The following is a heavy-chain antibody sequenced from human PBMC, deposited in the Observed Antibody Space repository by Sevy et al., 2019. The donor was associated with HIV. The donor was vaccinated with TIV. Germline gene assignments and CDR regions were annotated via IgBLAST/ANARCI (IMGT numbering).Heavy chain of an antibody. Sequence: SETLSLTCTVSGGSFSTSYYWGWVRQPPGKGTEWIGCIHYSGSTYYNPSLKSRVSISVDTSKNSFSLKLSSVTAADTAVYYCANMGRGYYFYFELWGQRTLVTVSS. J-gene: IGHJ4*02. V-gene: IGHV4-39*02. D-gene: IGHD3-3*01. CDR2: IHYSGST. CDR3: ANMGRGYYFYFEL. CDR1: GGSFSTSYY.